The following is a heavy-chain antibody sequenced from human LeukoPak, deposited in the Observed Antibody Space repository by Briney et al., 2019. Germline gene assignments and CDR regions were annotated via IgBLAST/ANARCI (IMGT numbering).Heavy chain of an antibody. J-gene: IGHJ6*04. CDR3: ARVGRYFDWLPRPYYYYGMDV. CDR1: GFTFSSYE. Sequence: GGSLRLSCAASGFTFSSYEMNWVRQAPGKGLEWVSYISSSGSTIYYADSVKGRFTIPRDNAKNSLYLQMNSLRAEDTAVYYCARVGRYFDWLPRPYYYYGMDVWGKGTTVTVSS. CDR2: ISSSGSTI. D-gene: IGHD3-9*01. V-gene: IGHV3-48*03.